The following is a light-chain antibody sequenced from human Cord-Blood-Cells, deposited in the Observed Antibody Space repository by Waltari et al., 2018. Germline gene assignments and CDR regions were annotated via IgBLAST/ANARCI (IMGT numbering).Light chain of an antibody. J-gene: IGLJ1*01. Sequence: QSALTQPASVSGSPGQSITISCTGTSSDVGGYNYVSWYQQNPGKAPKLMIYDVSNRPSGVSNRFSGSKPGNTASRPISGLQAEDEADYYCSSYTSSSTYVFGTGTKVTVL. CDR1: SSDVGGYNY. CDR3: SSYTSSSTYV. V-gene: IGLV2-14*01. CDR2: DVS.